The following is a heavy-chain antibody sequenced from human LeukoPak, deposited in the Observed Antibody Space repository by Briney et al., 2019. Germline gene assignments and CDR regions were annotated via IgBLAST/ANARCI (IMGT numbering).Heavy chain of an antibody. CDR2: ISGSGSTM. V-gene: IGHV3-48*01. CDR1: GFTFSSYA. CDR3: ARFSCSSTSCFDYFDY. D-gene: IGHD2-2*01. J-gene: IGHJ4*02. Sequence: PGGSLRLSCAASGFTFSSYAMSWVRQAPGKGLEWVSYISGSGSTMYYADSVKGRFTISRDSAKNSLYLQMNSLRAEDTAVYYCARFSCSSTSCFDYFDYWGQGTLVTVSS.